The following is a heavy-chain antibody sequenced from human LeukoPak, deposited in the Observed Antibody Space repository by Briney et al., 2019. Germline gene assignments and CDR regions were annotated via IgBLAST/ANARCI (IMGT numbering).Heavy chain of an antibody. D-gene: IGHD6-19*01. CDR2: IYPGDSDT. CDR1: GYSFTSYW. V-gene: IGHV5-51*01. J-gene: IGHJ4*02. Sequence: GESLKISCKGSGYSFTSYWIGWVRPLPGKGLEWMGIIYPGDSDTRYSPSFQGQVTISADKSISTTYLQWSSLKASDTAMYYCARHAEIAVAGQIDYWGQGTLVTVSS. CDR3: ARHAEIAVAGQIDY.